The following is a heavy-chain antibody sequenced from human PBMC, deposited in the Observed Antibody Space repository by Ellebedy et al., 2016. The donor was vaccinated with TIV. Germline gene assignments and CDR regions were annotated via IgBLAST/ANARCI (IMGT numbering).Heavy chain of an antibody. J-gene: IGHJ4*02. V-gene: IGHV5-51*01. CDR2: IYPGDSAT. CDR3: ARRGDSGDKWYDY. D-gene: IGHD4-17*01. CDR1: GYSFTSHW. Sequence: KVSCKGSGYSFTSHWIAWVRQMPGKGLEWMGIIYPGDSATRYSTSVQGHVTLSADKSISTAYVQWSTPKASDTARVYCARRGDSGDKWYDYWGQGTLVTVSS.